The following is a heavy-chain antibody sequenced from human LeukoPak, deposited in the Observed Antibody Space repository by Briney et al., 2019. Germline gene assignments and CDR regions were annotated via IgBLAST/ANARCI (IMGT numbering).Heavy chain of an antibody. Sequence: PGGSLRLSRTASGFTFSRYTMHWVRQAPGKGLEWVSSIISRSDYIYDADSVKGRFTISRDNAKNSLYLQMNSLRAEDTAVYYCAREGSGLGYFDYWGQGTLVTVSS. CDR3: AREGSGLGYFDY. CDR2: IISRSDYI. CDR1: GFTFSRYT. D-gene: IGHD3-3*01. J-gene: IGHJ4*02. V-gene: IGHV3-21*01.